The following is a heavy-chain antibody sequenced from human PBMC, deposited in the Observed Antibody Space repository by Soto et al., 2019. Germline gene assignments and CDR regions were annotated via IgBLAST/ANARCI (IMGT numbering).Heavy chain of an antibody. CDR1: GFTFSSYA. Sequence: TGGSLRLSCAASGFTFSSYAMSWVRQAPGKGLEWVSAISGSGGSTYYADSVKGRFTISRDNSKNTLYLQMNSLRAEDTAVYYCAKDLSYGDYHLRRYYYYGMDVWGQGTTVTVSS. J-gene: IGHJ6*02. V-gene: IGHV3-23*01. D-gene: IGHD4-17*01. CDR3: AKDLSYGDYHLRRYYYYGMDV. CDR2: ISGSGGST.